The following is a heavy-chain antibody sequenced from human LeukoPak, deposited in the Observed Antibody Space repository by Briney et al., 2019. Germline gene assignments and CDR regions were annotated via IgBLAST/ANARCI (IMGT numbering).Heavy chain of an antibody. J-gene: IGHJ4*02. CDR1: GYIFTDYY. V-gene: IGHV1-2*04. CDR3: ARANFLYCSSTSCLFDY. D-gene: IGHD2-2*01. Sequence: EASVKVSCKASGYIFTDYYMHWVRLAPGQGLEWMGWINPNSGGTNYVQKFQGWVTMTRDTSINTAYMELSRLTSDDTAVYYCARANFLYCSSTSCLFDYWGQGTLVTVSS. CDR2: INPNSGGT.